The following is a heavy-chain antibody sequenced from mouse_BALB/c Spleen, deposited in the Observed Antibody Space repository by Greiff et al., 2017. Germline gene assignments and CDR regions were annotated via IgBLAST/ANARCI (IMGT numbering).Heavy chain of an antibody. CDR2: INSNGGST. J-gene: IGHJ1*01. CDR1: GFTFSSYY. Sequence: EVMLVESGGGLVKLGGSLKLSCAASGFTFSSYYMSWVRQTPEKRLELVAAINSNGGSTYYPDTVKGRFTISRDNAKNTLYLQMSSLKSEDTALHYCARVYYGSSDWYFDVWGAGTTVTVSS. CDR3: ARVYYGSSDWYFDV. V-gene: IGHV5-6-2*01. D-gene: IGHD1-1*01.